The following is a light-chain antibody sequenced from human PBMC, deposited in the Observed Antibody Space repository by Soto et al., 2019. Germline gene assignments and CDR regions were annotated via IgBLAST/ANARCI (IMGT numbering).Light chain of an antibody. CDR1: SSDVGGYDY. J-gene: IGLJ3*02. CDR2: EVN. CDR3: SSFTSSSTQV. Sequence: QSALTQPASVSVSLGQSITISCTGTSSDVGGYDYVSWYRQHPGKVPKLIIYEVNKRPSGVSNRFSGSKSANTASLTISGLQADDEADYYCSSFTSSSTQVFGGGTKVTVL. V-gene: IGLV2-14*01.